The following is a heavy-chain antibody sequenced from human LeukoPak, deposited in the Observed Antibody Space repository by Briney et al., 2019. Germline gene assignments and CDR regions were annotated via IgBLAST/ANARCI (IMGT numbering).Heavy chain of an antibody. CDR1: GYTFTSYG. D-gene: IGHD1-1*01. CDR2: ISAYNGNT. V-gene: IGHV1-18*01. Sequence: ASVKVSCKASGYTFTSYGISWVRQAPGQGLEWMGWISAYNGNTNYAQKLQGRVTMTTDTSTSTAYMELRSLRSDGTAVYYCARIPGTTGLGYYFDYWGQGTLVTVSS. J-gene: IGHJ4*02. CDR3: ARIPGTTGLGYYFDY.